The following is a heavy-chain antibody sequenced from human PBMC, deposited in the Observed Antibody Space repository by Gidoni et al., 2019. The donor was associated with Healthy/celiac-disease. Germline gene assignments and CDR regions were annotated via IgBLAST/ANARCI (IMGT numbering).Heavy chain of an antibody. Sequence: EVQLVESGGGLVQPGGSLRLSCAASGFTFSSYAMSWVRQAPGKGLEWVSAISGSGGSTYYADSVKGRFTIYRDNSKNTLYLQMNSLRAEDTAVYYCAKTADRYCSGGSCYSNYWGQGTLVTVSS. CDR1: GFTFSSYA. J-gene: IGHJ4*02. D-gene: IGHD2-15*01. CDR2: ISGSGGST. V-gene: IGHV3-23*04. CDR3: AKTADRYCSGGSCYSNY.